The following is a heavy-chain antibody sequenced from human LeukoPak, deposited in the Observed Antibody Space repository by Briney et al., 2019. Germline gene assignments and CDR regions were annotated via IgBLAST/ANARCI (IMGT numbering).Heavy chain of an antibody. D-gene: IGHD6-19*01. CDR3: ARVKRQWLSTDY. CDR2: IYHSGST. Sequence: SETLSLTCTVSGGSISSGGYYWSWIRQPPGKGLEWIGYIYHSGSTYYNPSLKSRVTISVDRSKNQFSLKLSSVTAADTAVYYCARVKRQWLSTDYWGQGTLVTVSS. V-gene: IGHV4-30-2*01. CDR1: GGSISSGGYY. J-gene: IGHJ4*02.